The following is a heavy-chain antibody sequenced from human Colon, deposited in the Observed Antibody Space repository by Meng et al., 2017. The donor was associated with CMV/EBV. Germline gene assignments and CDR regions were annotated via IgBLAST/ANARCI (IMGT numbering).Heavy chain of an antibody. D-gene: IGHD3-3*01. CDR1: GSTLSPYG. V-gene: IGHV3-23*01. CDR2: IGGSGKRT. CDR3: EKDDFWSDYKTPVLIYGVDV. J-gene: IGHJ6*02. Sequence: GGSLRLSCTVSGSTLSPYGVNWVRQAPGEGLEWVAGIGGSGKRTFHADSVQGRSTIPRDESKNTVYLQMTRLRGENTAVYYCEKDDFWSDYKTPVLIYGVDVWGQGTTVTVSS.